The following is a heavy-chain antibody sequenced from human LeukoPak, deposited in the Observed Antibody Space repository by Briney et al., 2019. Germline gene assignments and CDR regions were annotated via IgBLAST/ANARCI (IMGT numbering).Heavy chain of an antibody. CDR3: TRDNGSYRDY. V-gene: IGHV3-49*04. CDR2: IRSKAYGGTT. CDR1: GFTFDDYA. J-gene: IGHJ4*02. Sequence: GGSLRLSCAASGFTFDDYAMHWVRQAPGKGLEWVGFIRSKAYGGTTEYAASVKGRFTISRDDSKSIAYLQMNSLKTEDTAVYYCTRDNGSYRDYWGQGTLVTVSS. D-gene: IGHD1-26*01.